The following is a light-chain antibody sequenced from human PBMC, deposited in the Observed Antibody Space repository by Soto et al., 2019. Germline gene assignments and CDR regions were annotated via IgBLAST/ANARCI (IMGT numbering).Light chain of an antibody. CDR3: CSYAGSSTV. CDR2: EVS. Sequence: QSVLTQPASVSGSPGQSITISCTGTSSDVGSYNLVSWYQQHPGKAPKLMIYEVSKRPSGVSNRFSGSKSGNTASLTISGLPAEDEADYYCCSYAGSSTVFGGGTKLTVL. J-gene: IGLJ2*01. V-gene: IGLV2-23*02. CDR1: SSDVGSYNL.